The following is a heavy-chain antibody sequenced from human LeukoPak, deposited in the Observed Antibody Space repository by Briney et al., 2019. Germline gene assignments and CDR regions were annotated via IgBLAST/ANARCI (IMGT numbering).Heavy chain of an antibody. J-gene: IGHJ5*02. V-gene: IGHV1-69*05. CDR3: ASRTAGYCSGGSCYNWFDP. D-gene: IGHD2-15*01. CDR2: IIPIFGTA. CDR1: GGTFSSYA. Sequence: SVKVSCKASGGTFSSYAISWVPQAPGQGLEWMGGIIPIFGTANYAQKFQGRVTITTDESTSTAYMELSSLRSEDTAVYYCASRTAGYCSGGSCYNWFDPWGQGTLVTVSS.